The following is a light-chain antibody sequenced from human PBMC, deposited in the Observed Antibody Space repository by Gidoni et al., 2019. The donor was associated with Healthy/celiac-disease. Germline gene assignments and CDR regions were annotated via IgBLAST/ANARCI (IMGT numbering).Light chain of an antibody. CDR1: QIISSY. CDR3: QQSYSTFFT. Sequence: IQMSQSPSSVSSSVGDRVTIPCRASQIISSYLNWYQQKPGKAPKLLIYAASSLQSGVPSRFSGSGSGTDFTLTISSLQPEDFATYYCQQSYSTFFTFGPGTKVEIK. V-gene: IGKV1-39*01. CDR2: AAS. J-gene: IGKJ3*01.